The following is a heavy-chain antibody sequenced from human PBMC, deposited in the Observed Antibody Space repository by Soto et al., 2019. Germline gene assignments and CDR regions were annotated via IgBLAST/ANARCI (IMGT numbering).Heavy chain of an antibody. CDR2: INSDGSST. Sequence: EVQLVESGGGLVQPGGSLRLSCAASGFTFSSYWMHWVRQAPGKGLVWVSRINSDGSSTCYSDSVKCRFTISRDNAKNTLYLQMNSLRAEDTAVYYCARAFGGGFDYWGQGTLVTVSS. D-gene: IGHD2-15*01. J-gene: IGHJ4*02. CDR1: GFTFSSYW. V-gene: IGHV3-74*01. CDR3: ARAFGGGFDY.